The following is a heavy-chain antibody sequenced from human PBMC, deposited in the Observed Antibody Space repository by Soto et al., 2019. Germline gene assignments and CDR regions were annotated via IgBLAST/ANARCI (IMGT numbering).Heavy chain of an antibody. Sequence: EDQLVESGGGLVQPGGSLILTCAVSGFSFRSDWMNWVRQAPGKGLEWVAHTNQDGSEKYYLDSVKGRFTIFRDNAKNSLYLQMNSLRAEDTAVYYCSGGVGDAIWGQGTLVTVSS. CDR1: GFSFRSDW. V-gene: IGHV3-7*04. J-gene: IGHJ4*02. CDR2: TNQDGSEK. D-gene: IGHD1-26*01. CDR3: SGGVGDAI.